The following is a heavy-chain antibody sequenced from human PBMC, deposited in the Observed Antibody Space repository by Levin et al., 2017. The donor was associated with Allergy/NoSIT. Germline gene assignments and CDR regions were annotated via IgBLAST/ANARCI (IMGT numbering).Heavy chain of an antibody. V-gene: IGHV1-18*01. D-gene: IGHD2-15*01. CDR1: GYTFTSYG. J-gene: IGHJ4*02. CDR3: ARDRSRDCSGGSCYPFDC. Sequence: ASVKVSCKASGYTFTSYGISWVRQAPGQGLEWMGWISAYNGNTNYAQKLQGRVTMTTDTSTSTAYMELRSLRSDDTAVYYCARDRSRDCSGGSCYPFDCWGQGTLVTVSA. CDR2: ISAYNGNT.